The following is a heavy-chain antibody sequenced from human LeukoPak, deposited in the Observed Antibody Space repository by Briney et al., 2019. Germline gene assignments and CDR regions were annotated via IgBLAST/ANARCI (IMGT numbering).Heavy chain of an antibody. CDR1: GFTFSSYW. CDR3: AREGFGESFDY. V-gene: IGHV3-48*04. J-gene: IGHJ4*02. Sequence: GGSLRLSCAASGFTFSSYWMSWVRQAPGKGLEWVSYISSSGSTIYYADSVKGRFTISRDNAKNSLYLQMNSLRAEDTAVYYCAREGFGESFDYWGQGTLVTVSS. D-gene: IGHD3-10*01. CDR2: ISSSGSTI.